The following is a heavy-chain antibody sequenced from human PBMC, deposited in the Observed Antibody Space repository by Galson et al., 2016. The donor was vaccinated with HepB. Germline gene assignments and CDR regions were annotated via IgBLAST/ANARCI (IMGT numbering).Heavy chain of an antibody. J-gene: IGHJ4*02. CDR1: GFSLSSSGVG. Sequence: PALVKPTQTLTLTCTFSGFSLSSSGVGVGWIRQSPGKALEWLALIYWNDDKRYSPSLKNRLTITKDTSKNQVVLTLTNMDPVDTATYFCARMGSGNYLFDYWGQGILVTVSS. CDR2: IYWNDDK. CDR3: ARMGSGNYLFDY. D-gene: IGHD1-26*01. V-gene: IGHV2-5*01.